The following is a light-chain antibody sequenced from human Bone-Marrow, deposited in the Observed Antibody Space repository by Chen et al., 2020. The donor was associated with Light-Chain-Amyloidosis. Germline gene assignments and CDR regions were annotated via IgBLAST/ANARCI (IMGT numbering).Light chain of an antibody. J-gene: IGLJ3*02. CDR1: SSDVGNYDY. CDR3: SSYTSNNTWV. V-gene: IGLV2-14*01. CDR2: VVS. Sequence: QSALTQPASVSGSPGPVITISCTGTSSDVGNYDYVSWYQQHPGNAPKVIIFVVSYRPSGVATRFSGSQSCTTASLTSSGRQAQDEARYYCSSYTSNNTWVFGGGTKLTVL.